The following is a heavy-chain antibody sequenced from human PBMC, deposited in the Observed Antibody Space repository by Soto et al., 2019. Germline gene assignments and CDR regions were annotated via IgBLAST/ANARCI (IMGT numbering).Heavy chain of an antibody. D-gene: IGHD6-6*01. Sequence: PSETLSLTCAVYGGSFSGYYWSWIRQPPGKGLEWIGEINHSGSTNYNPSLKSRVTISVDTSKNQFSLKLSSVTAADTAVYYCARVRIAARPDHTLDRHFDYWGQGTLVTSPQ. V-gene: IGHV4-34*01. CDR3: ARVRIAARPDHTLDRHFDY. CDR2: INHSGST. J-gene: IGHJ4*02. CDR1: GGSFSGYY.